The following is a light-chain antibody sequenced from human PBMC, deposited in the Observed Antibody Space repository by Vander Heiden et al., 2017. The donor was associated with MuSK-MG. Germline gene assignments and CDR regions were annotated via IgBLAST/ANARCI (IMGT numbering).Light chain of an antibody. CDR3: QSADSSGTYVV. Sequence: SYDLPHPPSVSVPPGQTARITCSGDALPKQYAYWYQQKPGQAPVLVIYKDSERPSGIPERFSGSSSGTTVTLTISGVQAEDEADYYCQSADSSGTYVVFGGGTKLTVL. V-gene: IGLV3-25*03. CDR1: ALPKQY. J-gene: IGLJ2*01. CDR2: KDS.